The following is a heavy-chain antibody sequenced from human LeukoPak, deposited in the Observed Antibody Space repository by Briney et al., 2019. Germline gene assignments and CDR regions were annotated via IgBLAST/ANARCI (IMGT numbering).Heavy chain of an antibody. Sequence: KPSETLSLTCTVSGGSISSYYWSWIRQPPGKGLEWIGYIYYSGSTNYNPSLKSRVTISVDTSKNQFSLKLSSVTAADTAVYYCASIEGDSDAFDIWGQGTMVTVSS. D-gene: IGHD2-21*02. J-gene: IGHJ3*02. CDR1: GGSISSYY. V-gene: IGHV4-59*01. CDR2: IYYSGST. CDR3: ASIEGDSDAFDI.